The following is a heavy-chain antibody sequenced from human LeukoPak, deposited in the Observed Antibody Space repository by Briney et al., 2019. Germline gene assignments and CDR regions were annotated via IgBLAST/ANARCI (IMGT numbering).Heavy chain of an antibody. CDR1: GFTFSSYA. Sequence: PGGSLRLSCAASGFTFSSYAMTWVRQAPGKGLQWVSAVSGSGAHTYYADSVKGRFTISRDNSRDTLYLQMNSLRAEDTAVYYCARGDCSGASCYSVWGQGTLVTVSS. V-gene: IGHV3-23*01. CDR2: VSGSGAHT. CDR3: ARGDCSGASCYSV. D-gene: IGHD2-15*01. J-gene: IGHJ4*02.